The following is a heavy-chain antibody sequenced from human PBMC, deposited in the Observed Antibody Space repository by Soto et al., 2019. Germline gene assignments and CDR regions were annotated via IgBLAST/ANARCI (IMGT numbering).Heavy chain of an antibody. J-gene: IGHJ6*02. D-gene: IGHD6-19*01. V-gene: IGHV3-30-3*01. CDR1: GFTFSSYA. CDR3: ARSIGPYPYSSGWPYYYYGMDV. Sequence: QVQLVESGGGVVQPGRSLRLSCAASGFTFSSYAMHWVRQAPGKGLEWVAVISFDGGNKYYTDSVKGRFTISRDNSKNTLYLQMNSLRAEDTAVYYCARSIGPYPYSSGWPYYYYGMDVWGQGTTVTVSS. CDR2: ISFDGGNK.